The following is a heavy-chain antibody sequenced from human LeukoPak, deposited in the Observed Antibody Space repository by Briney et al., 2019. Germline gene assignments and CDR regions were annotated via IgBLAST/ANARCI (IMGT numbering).Heavy chain of an antibody. D-gene: IGHD6-13*01. CDR3: ARGYSSSWYFNWFDP. J-gene: IGHJ5*02. CDR2: IYHSGTT. CDR1: GVSISSYS. Sequence: SETLSLTCTVSGVSISSYSWGWIRQPPGKGLEWIGSIYHSGTTYYNPSLKSRVTISVDTSKNQFSLKPTSVTAADTAVYYCARGYSSSWYFNWFDPWGQGTLVTVSS. V-gene: IGHV4-38-2*02.